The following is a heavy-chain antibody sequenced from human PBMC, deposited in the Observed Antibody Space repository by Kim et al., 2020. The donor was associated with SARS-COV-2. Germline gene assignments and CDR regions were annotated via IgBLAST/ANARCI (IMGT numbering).Heavy chain of an antibody. CDR2: ISGSGGST. D-gene: IGHD2-15*01. J-gene: IGHJ5*02. CDR3: AKDSWAAGLMTNNWFDP. Sequence: GGSLRLSCAASGFTFSSYAMSWVRQAPGKGLEWVSAISGSGGSTYYADSVKGRFTISRDNSKNTLYLQMNSLRAEDTAVYYCAKDSWAAGLMTNNWFDPWGQGTLVTVSS. CDR1: GFTFSSYA. V-gene: IGHV3-23*01.